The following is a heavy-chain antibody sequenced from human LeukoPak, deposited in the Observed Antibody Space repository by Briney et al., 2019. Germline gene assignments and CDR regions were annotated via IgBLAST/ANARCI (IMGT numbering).Heavy chain of an antibody. CDR1: GFTFSTYW. Sequence: PGGSLRLSCAVSGFTFSTYWMHWVRQGPGKGLAWVSRITSDGSATGYADSVKGRFTISRDNAKNTLYLHMDSLRAEDTAVYYCARGAAPRYFDLWGRGTLVTVSS. J-gene: IGHJ2*01. D-gene: IGHD2-15*01. V-gene: IGHV3-74*01. CDR3: ARGAAPRYFDL. CDR2: ITSDGSAT.